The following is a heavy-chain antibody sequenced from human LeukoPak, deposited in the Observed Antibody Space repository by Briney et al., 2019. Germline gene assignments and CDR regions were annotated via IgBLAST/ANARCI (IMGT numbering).Heavy chain of an antibody. Sequence: PSQTLSLTCTVSGGSISSGGYYRSWIRQHPGKGLEWIGYIYYSGSTHYNPSLKSRVTISVDTSKNQFSLKLSSVTAADAAVYYCANIYNGGDDDGDYWGQGTLVTVSS. D-gene: IGHD4-23*01. CDR3: ANIYNGGDDDGDY. CDR1: GGSISSGGYY. CDR2: IYYSGST. V-gene: IGHV4-31*03. J-gene: IGHJ4*02.